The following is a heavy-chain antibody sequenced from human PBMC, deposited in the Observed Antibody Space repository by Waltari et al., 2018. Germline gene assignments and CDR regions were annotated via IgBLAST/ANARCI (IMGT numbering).Heavy chain of an antibody. Sequence: QVQLQESGPGLVKPSETLSLTCTVPGGPISSYYWSWIRQPPGQGLEWIGYIYYSGSTNYNPSLKSRVTISVDTSKNQFSLKLSSVTAADTAVYYCARALYYYDSSGYYRGWFDPWGQGTLVTVSS. CDR3: ARALYYYDSSGYYRGWFDP. J-gene: IGHJ5*02. CDR2: IYYSGST. CDR1: GGPISSYY. D-gene: IGHD3-22*01. V-gene: IGHV4-59*01.